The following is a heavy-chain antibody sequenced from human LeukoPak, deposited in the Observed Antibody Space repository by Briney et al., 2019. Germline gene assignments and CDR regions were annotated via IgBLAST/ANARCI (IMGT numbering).Heavy chain of an antibody. D-gene: IGHD3-3*01. CDR1: GGSISSYY. CDR3: ARVYDFWSGYYPYYYYYMDV. CDR2: IYYSGST. V-gene: IGHV4-59*01. Sequence: SETLSLTCTVSGGSISSYYWSWIRQPPGEGLEWIGYIYYSGSTNYNPSLKSRVTISVDTSKSQFSLKLSSVTAADTAVYYCARVYDFWSGYYPYYYYYMDVWGKGTTVTVSS. J-gene: IGHJ6*03.